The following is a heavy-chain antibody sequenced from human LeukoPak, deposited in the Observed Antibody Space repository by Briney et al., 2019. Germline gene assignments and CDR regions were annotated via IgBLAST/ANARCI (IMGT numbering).Heavy chain of an antibody. Sequence: GGSLRLSCAASGFNFGTYWMSWVRQAPGKGLEWLANIRQDRSVKFYVDSVKRRFTISRDNAKSSLYLQMNSLRVEDTAVYYCASSHDSSGNDWGQGTLVTVSS. CDR2: IRQDRSVK. CDR1: GFNFGTYW. CDR3: ASSHDSSGND. D-gene: IGHD3-22*01. J-gene: IGHJ4*02. V-gene: IGHV3-7*01.